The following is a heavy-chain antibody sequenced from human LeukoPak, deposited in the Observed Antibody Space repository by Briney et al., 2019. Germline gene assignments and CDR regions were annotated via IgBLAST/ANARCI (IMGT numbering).Heavy chain of an antibody. D-gene: IGHD6-19*01. Sequence: LSETLSLTCAVYGGSFSGYYWSWIRQPPGKGLEWIGEINHSGSTNYNASLKSRVTISVDTSKNQFSLKLSSVTAADTAVYYCARPYSSGWYGRKGFDYWGQGTLVTVSS. CDR3: ARPYSSGWYGRKGFDY. CDR2: INHSGST. CDR1: GGSFSGYY. V-gene: IGHV4-34*01. J-gene: IGHJ4*02.